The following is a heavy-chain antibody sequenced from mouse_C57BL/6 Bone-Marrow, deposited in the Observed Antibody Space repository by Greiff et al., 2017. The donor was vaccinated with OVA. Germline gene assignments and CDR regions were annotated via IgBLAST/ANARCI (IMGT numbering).Heavy chain of an antibody. CDR1: GYTFTSYW. CDR2: IHPNSGST. J-gene: IGHJ4*01. V-gene: IGHV1-64*01. Sequence: QVQLQQPGAELVKPGASVKLSCKASGYTFTSYWMHWVKQRPGQGLEWIGMIHPNSGSTNYNEKFKSKATLTVDKSSSTAYMQLSSLTSEDSAVYYCATNDGHHYVYAMDYWGQGTSVTVSS. CDR3: ATNDGHHYVYAMDY. D-gene: IGHD2-3*01.